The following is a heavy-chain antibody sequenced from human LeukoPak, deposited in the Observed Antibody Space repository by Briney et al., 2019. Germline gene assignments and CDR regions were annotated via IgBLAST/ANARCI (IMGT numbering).Heavy chain of an antibody. CDR2: ISWNSGSI. Sequence: GRSLRLSCAASGFTFDDYAMHWARQAPGKGLEWVSGISWNSGSIGYADSVKGRFTISRDNAKNSLYLQMNSLRAEDTALYYCAKGAMSSGLPFDYWGQGTLVTVSS. D-gene: IGHD3-10*01. CDR3: AKGAMSSGLPFDY. J-gene: IGHJ4*02. V-gene: IGHV3-9*01. CDR1: GFTFDDYA.